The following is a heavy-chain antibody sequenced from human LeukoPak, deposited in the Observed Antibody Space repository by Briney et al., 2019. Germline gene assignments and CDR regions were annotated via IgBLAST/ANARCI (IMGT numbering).Heavy chain of an antibody. J-gene: IGHJ4*02. Sequence: GGSLRLSCAASGFTFSSYGMHWVRQAPGKGLEWVAFIRYDGTNKFYADSVKGRFTISRDNSKNTLYLQMNSLRAEDTAVYYCARESFAARWDWGQGTLVTVSS. V-gene: IGHV3-30*02. D-gene: IGHD6-6*01. CDR2: IRYDGTNK. CDR3: ARESFAARWD. CDR1: GFTFSSYG.